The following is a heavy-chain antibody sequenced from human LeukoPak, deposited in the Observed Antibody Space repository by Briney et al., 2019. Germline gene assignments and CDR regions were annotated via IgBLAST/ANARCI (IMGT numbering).Heavy chain of an antibody. D-gene: IGHD1-20*01. CDR1: GGSISSYY. Sequence: SETLSLTCTVSGGSISSYYWSWIRQPPGKGLEWIGYIDHSGSTNYHPCLKSRVTISVDTSKNQFSLKLSSVTAADTAVYYCARHSARVTGTDYWGQGTLVTVSS. J-gene: IGHJ4*02. CDR2: IDHSGST. CDR3: ARHSARVTGTDY. V-gene: IGHV4-59*08.